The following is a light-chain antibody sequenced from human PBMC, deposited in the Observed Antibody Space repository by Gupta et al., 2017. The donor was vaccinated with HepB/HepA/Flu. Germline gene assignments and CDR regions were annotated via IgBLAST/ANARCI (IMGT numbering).Light chain of an antibody. CDR2: WAS. J-gene: IGKJ1*01. CDR3: QQYYTTPWT. Sequence: DIVMTQSTDSLAVSMGERATVNSKSSQNVLYSYTIKNYLAWDQQKPGQPPKLLIYWASSRESGVPDRFSGSGSGTDFTLTISSLQAEGVAVYYCQQYYTTPWTFGQGTKVEIK. V-gene: IGKV4-1*01. CDR1: QNVLYSYTIKNY.